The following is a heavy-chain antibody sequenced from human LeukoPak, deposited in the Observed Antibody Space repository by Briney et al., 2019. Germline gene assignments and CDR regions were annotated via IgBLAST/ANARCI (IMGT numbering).Heavy chain of an antibody. CDR1: GYTFTSYA. J-gene: IGHJ5*02. Sequence: ASVKVSCKASGYTFTSYAMHWVRQAPGQRLEWMGWINAGNGNTKYSQKFQGRVTITRDTSASTAYMELSSLRSEDTAVYYCARGRCNSTSCAPWWFDPWGQGTLVTVSS. D-gene: IGHD2-2*01. CDR3: ARGRCNSTSCAPWWFDP. V-gene: IGHV1-3*01. CDR2: INAGNGNT.